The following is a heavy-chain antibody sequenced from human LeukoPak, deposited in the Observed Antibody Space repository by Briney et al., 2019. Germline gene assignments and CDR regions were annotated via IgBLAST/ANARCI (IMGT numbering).Heavy chain of an antibody. V-gene: IGHV4-59*08. J-gene: IGHJ3*02. D-gene: IGHD6-13*01. CDR1: GGSISTYY. Sequence: PSETLSLTCTVSGGSISTYYWSWIRQPPGKGLEWIAYIYYSGRTDYNPSLKSRVTISVDTSKNQLSLKLTSVTAADTAVYYCARPGQGLQSSSWYGGFDIWGQGTMVTVSS. CDR3: ARPGQGLQSSSWYGGFDI. CDR2: IYYSGRT.